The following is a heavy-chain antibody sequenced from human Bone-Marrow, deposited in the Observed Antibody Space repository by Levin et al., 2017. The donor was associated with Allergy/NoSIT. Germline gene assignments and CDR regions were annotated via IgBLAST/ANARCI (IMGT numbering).Heavy chain of an antibody. J-gene: IGHJ4*02. CDR2: ISNDGSNK. Sequence: GGSLRLSCAASGFIFSSDGMHWVRQAPGKGLEWVALISNDGSNKFYADPVKGRFTISRDNTKNTLYLQMNNLRPNYTAVYYCAKERFLLDYWGQGTLVTVSS. V-gene: IGHV3-30*18. CDR1: GFIFSSDG. D-gene: IGHD3-16*01. CDR3: AKERFLLDY.